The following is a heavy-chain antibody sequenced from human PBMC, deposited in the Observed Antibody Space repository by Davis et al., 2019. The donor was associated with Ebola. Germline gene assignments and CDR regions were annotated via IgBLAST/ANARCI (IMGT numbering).Heavy chain of an antibody. CDR3: VKAHVVVPAAGDY. D-gene: IGHD2-2*01. CDR1: GFTFSSYA. J-gene: IGHJ4*02. CDR2: ISSNGGST. Sequence: GESLKISCAASGFTFSSYAMHWVRQAPGKGLEYVSAISSNGGSTYYADSVKGRFTISRDNSKNTLYLQMSSLRAEDTAVYYCVKAHVVVPAAGDYWGQGTLVTVSS. V-gene: IGHV3-64D*08.